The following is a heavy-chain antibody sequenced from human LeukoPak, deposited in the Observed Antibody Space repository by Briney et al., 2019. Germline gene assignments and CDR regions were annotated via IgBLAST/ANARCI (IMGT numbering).Heavy chain of an antibody. CDR3: ARRDRGWYFDY. V-gene: IGHV5-51*01. CDR2: IYPGDSDT. J-gene: IGHJ4*02. D-gene: IGHD6-19*01. Sequence: GESLQIFCQGSGYSFSSYWIGRVRQMPGKGLEWMGIIYPGDSDTRYSPSFQGQVTISADKSISTAYLQWSSLKASDTAMYYCARRDRGWYFDYWGQGTLVTVSS. CDR1: GYSFSSYW.